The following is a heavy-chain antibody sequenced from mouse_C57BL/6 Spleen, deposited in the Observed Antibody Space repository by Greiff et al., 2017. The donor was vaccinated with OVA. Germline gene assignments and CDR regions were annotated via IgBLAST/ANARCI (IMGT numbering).Heavy chain of an antibody. D-gene: IGHD4-1*01. CDR2: IRNKANGYTT. CDR1: GFTFTDYY. J-gene: IGHJ2*01. Sequence: EVQGVESGGGLVQPGGSLSLSCAASGFTFTDYYMSWVRQPPGKALEWLGFIRNKANGYTTEYSASVKGRFTISRDNSQSILYLQMNALRAEDSATYYCARYRENWYYFDYWGQGTTLTVSS. V-gene: IGHV7-3*01. CDR3: ARYRENWYYFDY.